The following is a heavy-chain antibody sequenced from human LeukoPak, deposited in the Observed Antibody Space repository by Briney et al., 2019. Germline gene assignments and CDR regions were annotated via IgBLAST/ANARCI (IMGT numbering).Heavy chain of an antibody. CDR1: GFTFSSYA. Sequence: GGSLRLSCAASGFTFSSYAMSWVRQAPGKGLEWVSVISGTAINTYYADSVKGRFTISRDNSKNTLYLQMNSLRAEDTAVYYCTKRKLAHIDYWGQGTLVTVSS. V-gene: IGHV3-23*01. CDR3: TKRKLAHIDY. CDR2: ISGTAINT. D-gene: IGHD6-13*01. J-gene: IGHJ4*02.